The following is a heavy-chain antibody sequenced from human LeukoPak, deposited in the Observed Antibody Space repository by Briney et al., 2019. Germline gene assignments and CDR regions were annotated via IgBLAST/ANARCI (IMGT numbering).Heavy chain of an antibody. D-gene: IGHD4-17*01. V-gene: IGHV3-66*01. CDR1: GFTVSSNY. Sequence: GGSLRLSCAASGFTVSSNYMSWVRQAPGKGLEWVSVIYSGGSTYYADSVKGRFTISRDNSKNTLYLRMNSLRAEDTAVYYCARVDGDYYFDYWGQGTLVTVSS. J-gene: IGHJ4*02. CDR2: IYSGGST. CDR3: ARVDGDYYFDY.